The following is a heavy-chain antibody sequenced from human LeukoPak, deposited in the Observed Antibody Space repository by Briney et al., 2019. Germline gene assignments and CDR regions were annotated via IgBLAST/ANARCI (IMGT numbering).Heavy chain of an antibody. CDR2: VNPNSGNT. CDR1: GYTFTSYD. D-gene: IGHD3-22*01. V-gene: IGHV1-8*01. Sequence: ASVKVSCKTSGYTFTSYDLHWVRQAPGQGLEWMGWVNPNSGNTGYAQKFQGRVTMTMDPSISTAYMELSSLRSEDTAVYYCARRSDDYDSSAYYHWGQGTLVTVSS. J-gene: IGHJ4*02. CDR3: ARRSDDYDSSAYYH.